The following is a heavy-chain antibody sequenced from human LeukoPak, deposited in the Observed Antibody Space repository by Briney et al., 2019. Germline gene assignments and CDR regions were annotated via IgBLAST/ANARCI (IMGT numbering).Heavy chain of an antibody. CDR3: ARGEGSGGSWAPPYYYYGMDV. Sequence: GGSLRLSCAASGFTFSSYAMHWVRQAPGKGLEWVAVISYDGSNKYYADSVKGRFTISRDNSKNTLYLQMNSLRAEDTAVYYCARGEGSGGSWAPPYYYYGMDVWGQGTTVTVSS. D-gene: IGHD2-15*01. J-gene: IGHJ6*02. CDR2: ISYDGSNK. V-gene: IGHV3-30-3*01. CDR1: GFTFSSYA.